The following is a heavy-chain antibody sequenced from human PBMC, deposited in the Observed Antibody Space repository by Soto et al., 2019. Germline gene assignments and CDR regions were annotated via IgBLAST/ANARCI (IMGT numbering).Heavy chain of an antibody. CDR2: IHGGGDST. Sequence: EVQVLESGGGLVQPGGSLRLSCAASGFTFSNYAMSWVRQAPGKGLEWVSTIHGGGDSTHYTDSVKGRFTISRDNSRNTLFLQMNSLRAEDTAVYYCAKNRGSGSYTIWNFDGWGRGTLVTVSS. CDR1: GFTFSNYA. J-gene: IGHJ2*01. CDR3: AKNRGSGSYTIWNFDG. V-gene: IGHV3-23*01. D-gene: IGHD1-26*01.